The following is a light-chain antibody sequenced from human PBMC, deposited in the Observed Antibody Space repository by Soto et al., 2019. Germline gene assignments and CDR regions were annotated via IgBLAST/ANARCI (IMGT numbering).Light chain of an antibody. Sequence: QSALTQPASVSGSPGQSITISCTGTSSDVGGYNYVSWYQQHPGKAPKLMIYDVNNRPSGVSNRFSGSKSGNTASLTISGLQAEDEADYYCSSYTSSNTPLVVFGGGTKVTVL. CDR1: SSDVGGYNY. V-gene: IGLV2-14*01. J-gene: IGLJ2*01. CDR3: SSYTSSNTPLVV. CDR2: DVN.